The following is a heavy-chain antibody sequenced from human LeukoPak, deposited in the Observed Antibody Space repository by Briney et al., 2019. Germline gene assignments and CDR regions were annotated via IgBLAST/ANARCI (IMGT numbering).Heavy chain of an antibody. D-gene: IGHD3-10*01. CDR3: ATGNQDRGALDY. Sequence: SETLSLTCTVSGGSISSYYWSWIRQPPGKGLEWIGCIYYSGSTNYNPSLKSRVTISVDTSKNQFSLKLSSVTAADTAVYYCATGNQDRGALDYWGQGTLVTVSS. CDR2: IYYSGST. V-gene: IGHV4-59*12. J-gene: IGHJ4*02. CDR1: GGSISSYY.